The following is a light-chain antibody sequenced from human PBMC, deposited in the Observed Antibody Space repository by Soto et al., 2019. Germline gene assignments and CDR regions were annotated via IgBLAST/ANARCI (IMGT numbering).Light chain of an antibody. CDR3: QKYNSAPST. CDR2: AAS. J-gene: IGKJ1*01. Sequence: DIQMTQSPSSLSASVGDRVTITCRASQGISNYLAWYQQKPGKIPKLLIYAASTLQSGVPSRFSGSGSGTDFTLTISSLQTEDVATDYCQKYNSAPSTFGQGTNVEIK. V-gene: IGKV1-27*01. CDR1: QGISNY.